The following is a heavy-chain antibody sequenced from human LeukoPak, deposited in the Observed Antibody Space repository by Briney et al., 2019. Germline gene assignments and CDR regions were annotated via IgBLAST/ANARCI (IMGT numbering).Heavy chain of an antibody. Sequence: GGSLRLSCAASGFTFSSYAMSWVRQAPGKGLEWVSATSGSGGSTYYADSVKGRFTISRDNSKNTLYLQMNSLRAEDTAVYYCAKDVAAYYYDSSGPVWGQGTLVTVSS. CDR3: AKDVAAYYYDSSGPV. V-gene: IGHV3-23*01. J-gene: IGHJ4*02. CDR1: GFTFSSYA. CDR2: TSGSGGST. D-gene: IGHD3-22*01.